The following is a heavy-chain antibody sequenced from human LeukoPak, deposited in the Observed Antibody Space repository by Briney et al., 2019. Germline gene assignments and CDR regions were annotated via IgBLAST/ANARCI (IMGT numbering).Heavy chain of an antibody. D-gene: IGHD4-17*01. CDR1: GLTFSNYN. Sequence: GGSLRLSCAASGLTFSNYNMNWVRQAPGKALEWVAYITLSRTTIYYADSVKGRFTISRDNPKNSLSLQMNSLRAEDTAVYYCARTPTTDYGEIYFDYWGQGTLVTVSS. J-gene: IGHJ4*02. CDR2: ITLSRTTI. CDR3: ARTPTTDYGEIYFDY. V-gene: IGHV3-48*01.